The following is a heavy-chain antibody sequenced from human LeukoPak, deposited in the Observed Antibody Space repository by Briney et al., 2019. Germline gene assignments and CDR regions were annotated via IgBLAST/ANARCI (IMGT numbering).Heavy chain of an antibody. Sequence: ASVKVSCKASGYTFTSYGISWVRQAPGQGLEWMGWISAYNGNTNYAQKLQGRVTMTTDTSTSTAYMELRSLRSDDTAVYYCARDLVSYYYDSSGIHDLDYWGQGTLVTVSS. CDR1: GYTFTSYG. CDR3: ARDLVSYYYDSSGIHDLDY. J-gene: IGHJ4*02. D-gene: IGHD3-22*01. CDR2: ISAYNGNT. V-gene: IGHV1-18*01.